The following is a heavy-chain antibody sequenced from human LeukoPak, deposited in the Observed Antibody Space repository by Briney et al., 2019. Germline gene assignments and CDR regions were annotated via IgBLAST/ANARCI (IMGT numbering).Heavy chain of an antibody. J-gene: IGHJ5*02. CDR1: GYTFTSYG. V-gene: IGHV1-18*01. CDR3: ARDRGMSMCSSGIYWFDP. D-gene: IGHD6-19*01. Sequence: ASVKVSCKASGYTFTSYGISWVRQAPGQGLEWMGWINAYSGNTNYAQNLQGRVTMTTDTSTSTAYMELRSLRSDDTAVYYCARDRGMSMCSSGIYWFDPWGQGTLVTVSS. CDR2: INAYSGNT.